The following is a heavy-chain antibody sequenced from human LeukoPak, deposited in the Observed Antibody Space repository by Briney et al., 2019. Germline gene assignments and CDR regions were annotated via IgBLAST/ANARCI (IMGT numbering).Heavy chain of an antibody. CDR2: ISSSGSTI. CDR1: GFTFSDYY. Sequence: GGSLRLSCAASGFTFSDYYMSWIRQAPGEGLEWVSYISSSGSTIYYADSVKGRFTISRDNAKNSLYLQMNSLRAEDTAVYYCARVPRATYYYYGLDVWGQGTTVTVSS. V-gene: IGHV3-11*01. CDR3: ARVPRATYYYYGLDV. J-gene: IGHJ6*02.